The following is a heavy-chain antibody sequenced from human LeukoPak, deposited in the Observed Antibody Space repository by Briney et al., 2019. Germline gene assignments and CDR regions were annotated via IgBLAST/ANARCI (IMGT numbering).Heavy chain of an antibody. D-gene: IGHD2-15*01. CDR2: LDESDRP. CDR1: GGSIRSGDHH. V-gene: IGHV4-39*07. J-gene: IGHJ6*03. CDR3: ARDLGGYPFFMDV. Sequence: SETLSLTCSVSGGSIRSGDHHWAWVRQPPGKGLEFIGSLDESDRPYYNRPLKSRVSISGDTSGKQFSLNLTSVTAADTAVYFCARDLGGYPFFMDVWGRGTTVIVSS.